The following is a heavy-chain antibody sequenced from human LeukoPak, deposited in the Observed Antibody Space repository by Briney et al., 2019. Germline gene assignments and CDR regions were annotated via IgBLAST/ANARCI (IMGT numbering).Heavy chain of an antibody. CDR2: INHSGST. J-gene: IGHJ6*02. Sequence: KPSETLSLTCAVSGGSFSGYYWSWIRPPPGKGLEWIGEINHSGSTNYNPSLKSRVTISVDTSKNQFSLKLSSVTAADTAVYYCARLPLMNRGYYYYGMDVWGQGTTVTVSS. CDR1: GGSFSGYY. V-gene: IGHV4-34*01. D-gene: IGHD2-8*01. CDR3: ARLPLMNRGYYYYGMDV.